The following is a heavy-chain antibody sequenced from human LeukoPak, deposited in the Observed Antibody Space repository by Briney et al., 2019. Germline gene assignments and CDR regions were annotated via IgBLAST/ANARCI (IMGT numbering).Heavy chain of an antibody. CDR2: IYTSGST. D-gene: IGHD2-8*01. CDR1: GGSISSYY. J-gene: IGHJ5*02. CDR3: ARQDLGYCTNGVCYSANWFDP. Sequence: SETLSLTCTVSGGSISSYYWSWIRQPAGKGLEWIGRIYTSGSTNYNPSLKSRVTMSVDTSKNQFSLKLSSVTAADTAVCYCARQDLGYCTNGVCYSANWFDPWGQGTLVTVSS. V-gene: IGHV4-4*07.